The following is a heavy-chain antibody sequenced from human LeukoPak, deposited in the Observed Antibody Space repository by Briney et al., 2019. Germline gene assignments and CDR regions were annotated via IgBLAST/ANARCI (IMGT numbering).Heavy chain of an antibody. J-gene: IGHJ4*02. CDR3: ARFRSSSWPPHRYFDY. CDR1: GYTFTGYY. D-gene: IGHD6-13*01. CDR2: ISAYNGNT. V-gene: IGHV1-18*04. Sequence: GASVKVSCKASGYTFTGYYMHWVRQAPGQGLEWMGWISAYNGNTNYAQKLQGRVTMTTDTSTSTAHMELRSLRSDDTAVYYCARFRSSSWPPHRYFDYWGQGTLVTVSS.